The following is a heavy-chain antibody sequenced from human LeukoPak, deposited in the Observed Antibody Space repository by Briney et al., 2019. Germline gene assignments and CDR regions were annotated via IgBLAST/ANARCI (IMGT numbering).Heavy chain of an antibody. CDR3: ARGLYGMDV. J-gene: IGHJ6*02. CDR1: GFTFSSYR. CDR2: ISSSSSTR. V-gene: IGHV3-48*02. Sequence: GGSLRLSCAASGFTFSSYRMNWVRQATGKGLEWVSYISSSSSTRHYADSVKVRFTISRGNAKNSLYLQMNSLRDEDTAVYYCARGLYGMDVWGQGTTVTVSS.